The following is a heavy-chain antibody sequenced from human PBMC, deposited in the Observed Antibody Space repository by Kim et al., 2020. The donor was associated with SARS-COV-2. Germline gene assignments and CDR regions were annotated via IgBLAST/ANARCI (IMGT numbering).Heavy chain of an antibody. CDR2: MNPNSGNT. D-gene: IGHD5-18*01. J-gene: IGHJ4*02. Sequence: ASVKISCKASGYTFTSYDINWVRQATGQGLEWMGWMNPNSGNTGYAQKFQGRITMTRDISITTAYMELNSLTSEDTAVYFCAIFQDQIHRGLDYWGQGTLLAVSS. CDR3: AIFQDQIHRGLDY. V-gene: IGHV1-8*01. CDR1: GYTFTSYD.